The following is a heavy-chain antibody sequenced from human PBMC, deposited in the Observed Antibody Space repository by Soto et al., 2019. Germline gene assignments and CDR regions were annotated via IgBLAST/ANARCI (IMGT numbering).Heavy chain of an antibody. Sequence: ETLSLTCTVSGGSISSSSYYWGWIRQPPGKGLEWIGYIYYSGSTNYNPSLKSRVTISVDTSKNQFSLKLTSVTAADTAVYFCAREDDGGDRDYYGLDVCGQGTTVTVSS. J-gene: IGHJ6*02. V-gene: IGHV4-61*05. CDR1: GGSISSSSYY. D-gene: IGHD2-21*02. CDR2: IYYSGST. CDR3: AREDDGGDRDYYGLDV.